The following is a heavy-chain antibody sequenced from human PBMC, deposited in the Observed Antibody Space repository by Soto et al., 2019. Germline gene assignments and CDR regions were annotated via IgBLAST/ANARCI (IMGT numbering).Heavy chain of an antibody. CDR2: ISAYNGNT. D-gene: IGHD3-22*01. CDR3: ARAQRITMIVVELTHSGWFDP. Sequence: ASVKVSCKASGYTFTSYGISWVRQAPGQGLEWMGWISAYNGNTNYAQKLQGRVTMTTDTSTSTAYMELRSLRSDDTAVYYCARAQRITMIVVELTHSGWFDPWGQGTLVTVSS. CDR1: GYTFTSYG. J-gene: IGHJ5*02. V-gene: IGHV1-18*01.